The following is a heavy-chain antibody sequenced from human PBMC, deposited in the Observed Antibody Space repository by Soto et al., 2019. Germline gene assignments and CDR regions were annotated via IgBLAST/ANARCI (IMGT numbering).Heavy chain of an antibody. J-gene: IGHJ3*02. D-gene: IGHD3-22*01. V-gene: IGHV4-30-2*01. Sequence: QLQLQESGSGLVKASQTLSLTCAVSGGSISSGGYSWSWIRQPPGKGLEWIGYIYHGSTYYNPSLKSRVTISIDRSKNQFSLKLSSVTAADTAVYYCASSGSRGIGACDICGQGTMVTVSS. CDR1: GGSISSGGYS. CDR2: IYHGST. CDR3: ASSGSRGIGACDI.